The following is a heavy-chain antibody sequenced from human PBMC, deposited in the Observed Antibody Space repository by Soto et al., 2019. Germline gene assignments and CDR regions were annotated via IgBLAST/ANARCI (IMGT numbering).Heavy chain of an antibody. CDR3: VKEAYCGGDCYFPFFDY. Sequence: VGSLRLSCSASGFTFSSYAMHWVRQAPGKGLEYVSAISSNGGSTYYADSVKGRFTISRDNSKNTLYLQMSSLRAEDTAVYYCVKEAYCGGDCYFPFFDYWGQGTLVTVSS. J-gene: IGHJ4*02. CDR2: ISSNGGST. V-gene: IGHV3-64D*06. CDR1: GFTFSSYA. D-gene: IGHD2-21*02.